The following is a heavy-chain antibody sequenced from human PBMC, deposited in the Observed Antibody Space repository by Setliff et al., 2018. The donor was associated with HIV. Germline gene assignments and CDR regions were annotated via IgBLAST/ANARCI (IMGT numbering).Heavy chain of an antibody. CDR3: ARGGGYSSSWYSSSSAYYFDY. CDR1: GFTISSNY. Sequence: PGGSLRLSCTASGFTISSNYMTGFRPAPGKGLEWVSAIYRGGSTYYAGCVKGRFTISIDNSKNSLYLQMNSLRAEDTAVYDCARGGGYSSSWYSSSSAYYFDYWGQGTRVTVSS. CDR2: IYRGGST. D-gene: IGHD6-13*01. J-gene: IGHJ4*02. V-gene: IGHV3-53*01.